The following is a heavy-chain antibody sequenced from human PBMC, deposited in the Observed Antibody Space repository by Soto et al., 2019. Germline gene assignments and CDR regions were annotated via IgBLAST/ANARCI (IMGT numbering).Heavy chain of an antibody. Sequence: EVQLVESGGGLVQPGRSLRLACAASGFTFDQYTMHWVRQAPGKGLEWVSSITWHSGTIGYADSVKGRFTISRDNAKNSLYLQMNSLRGEDTALYYCAKEMITFGDFNYYYMDVWGNGTTFTVSS. CDR2: ITWHSGTI. CDR3: AKEMITFGDFNYYYMDV. V-gene: IGHV3-9*01. CDR1: GFTFDQYT. D-gene: IGHD3-16*01. J-gene: IGHJ6*03.